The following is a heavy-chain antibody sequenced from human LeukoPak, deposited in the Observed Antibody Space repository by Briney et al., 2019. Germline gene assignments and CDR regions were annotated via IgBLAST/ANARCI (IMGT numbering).Heavy chain of an antibody. J-gene: IGHJ4*02. D-gene: IGHD4-17*01. Sequence: PGGSLRLSCAASGFTFSSYAMHWVRQAPGQGLEWLAVISYDGSNKYYADSVKGRFTISRDTSKNTLYLQMNSLRAEDTAVYYCARDGSGDYVGDYWGQGTLVTVSS. CDR2: ISYDGSNK. V-gene: IGHV3-30-3*01. CDR3: ARDGSGDYVGDY. CDR1: GFTFSSYA.